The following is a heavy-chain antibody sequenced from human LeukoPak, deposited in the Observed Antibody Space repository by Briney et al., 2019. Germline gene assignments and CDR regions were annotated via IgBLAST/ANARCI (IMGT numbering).Heavy chain of an antibody. J-gene: IGHJ4*02. CDR2: IFPIFRTS. CDR3: ASSVLGFCSRTSCHDFDY. V-gene: IGHV1-69*05. CDR1: GDTFSSYT. Sequence: SVKVSCKAPGDTFSSYTISWVRQAPGQGLEWMGGIFPIFRTSNYAQKFQGRVTITTDESTNTAYMELSSLRSEDTAVYYCASSVLGFCSRTSCHDFDYWRQGTLVTVSS. D-gene: IGHD2-2*01.